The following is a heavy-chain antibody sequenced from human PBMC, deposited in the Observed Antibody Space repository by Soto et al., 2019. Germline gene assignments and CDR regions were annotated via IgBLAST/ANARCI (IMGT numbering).Heavy chain of an antibody. D-gene: IGHD3-3*01. CDR1: GVSISSSSYY. Sequence: SETLSLTCTVSGVSISSSSYYWGWIRQPPGKGLEWIGSIYYSGSTYYNPSLKSRVTISVDTSKNPFSLKLSSVTAADTAVYYCARQFITIFGNYYMDVWGKGTTVTVSS. CDR3: ARQFITIFGNYYMDV. CDR2: IYYSGST. V-gene: IGHV4-39*01. J-gene: IGHJ6*03.